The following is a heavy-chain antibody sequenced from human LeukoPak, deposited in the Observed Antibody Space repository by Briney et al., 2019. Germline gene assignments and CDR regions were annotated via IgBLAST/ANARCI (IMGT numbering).Heavy chain of an antibody. CDR2: IYTSGST. Sequence: SETLSLTCTVSGGSISSYYWSWIRQPAGKGLEWIGRIYTSGSTNYNPSLKSRVTMSVDTSKNQFSLKLSSVTAADTAVYYCARVKRRVGPQKGIAVADTDAFDIWGQGTMVTVSS. V-gene: IGHV4-4*07. CDR3: ARVKRRVGPQKGIAVADTDAFDI. D-gene: IGHD6-19*01. CDR1: GGSISSYY. J-gene: IGHJ3*02.